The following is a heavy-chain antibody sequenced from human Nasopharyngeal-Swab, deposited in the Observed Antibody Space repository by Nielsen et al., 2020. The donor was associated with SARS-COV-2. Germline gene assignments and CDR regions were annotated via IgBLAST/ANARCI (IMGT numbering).Heavy chain of an antibody. CDR2: IIPIFGTA. D-gene: IGHD1-1*01. CDR3: ASQGATGTHYYYYYTDV. Sequence: SVKVSCKASGGTFSSYAISWVRQAPGQGLEWMGGIIPIFGTANYAQKFQGRVTITADESTSTAYMELSSLRSEDTAVYYCASQGATGTHYYYYYTDVWGKGTTATVSS. V-gene: IGHV1-69*13. CDR1: GGTFSSYA. J-gene: IGHJ6*03.